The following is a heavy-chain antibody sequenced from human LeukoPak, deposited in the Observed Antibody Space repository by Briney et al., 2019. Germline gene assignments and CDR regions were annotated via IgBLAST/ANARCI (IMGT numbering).Heavy chain of an antibody. J-gene: IGHJ4*02. Sequence: GGSLRLSCEPSGFPFSSYWMLWVRQAPGKGLVWVSRISGDGTIKTYADFVRGRFVVSRDNTKNILYLQMNSLKVEDTATYFCSRSQFDYWGQGVLVTVSS. CDR1: GFPFSSYW. CDR3: SRSQFDY. V-gene: IGHV3-74*03. CDR2: ISGDGTIK.